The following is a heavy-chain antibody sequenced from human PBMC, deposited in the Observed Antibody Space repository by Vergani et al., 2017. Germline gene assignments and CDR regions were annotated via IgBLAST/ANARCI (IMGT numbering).Heavy chain of an antibody. J-gene: IGHJ6*02. CDR2: SYYSGST. D-gene: IGHD3-10*01. CDR1: GGSISSGDDY. CDR3: ARVGVVRGVSYYYYYYGMDV. V-gene: IGHV4-30-4*08. Sequence: QVQLQESGPGLVKPSQTLSLTCTVSGGSISSGDDYWSWIRQPPGKGLEWIGYSYYSGSTYYNPSLKSRGTISVDTSKNKFSLMLSSVTAADTAVYYCARVGVVRGVSYYYYYYGMDVWGQGTTVTVSS.